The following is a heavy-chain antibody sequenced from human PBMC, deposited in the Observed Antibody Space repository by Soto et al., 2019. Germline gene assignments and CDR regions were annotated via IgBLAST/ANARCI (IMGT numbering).Heavy chain of an antibody. V-gene: IGHV4-34*01. CDR3: ARGRRRVDIVVVPAAIIFDY. CDR2: INHSGST. CDR1: GGSFSGYY. D-gene: IGHD2-2*03. J-gene: IGHJ4*02. Sequence: SETLSLTCAVYGGSFSGYYWSWIRQPPGKGLEWIGEINHSGSTNYNPSLKSRVTISVDTSKNQFSLKLSSVTAADTAVYYCARGRRRVDIVVVPAAIIFDYWGQGTLVTVSS.